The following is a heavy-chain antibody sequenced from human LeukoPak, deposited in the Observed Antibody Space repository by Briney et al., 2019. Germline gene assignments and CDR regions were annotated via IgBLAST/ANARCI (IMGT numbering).Heavy chain of an antibody. Sequence: ASVKVSCKASGYTFTSYGISWVRQAPGQGLEWMGWISAYNGNTNYAQKFQGRVTITADESTSTAYMELSSLRSEDTAVYYCARGAVLGILDYWGQGTLVTVSS. CDR3: ARGAVLGILDY. D-gene: IGHD7-27*01. V-gene: IGHV1-18*01. J-gene: IGHJ4*02. CDR2: ISAYNGNT. CDR1: GYTFTSYG.